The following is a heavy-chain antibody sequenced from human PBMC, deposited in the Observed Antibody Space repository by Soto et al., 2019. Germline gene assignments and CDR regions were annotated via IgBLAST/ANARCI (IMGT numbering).Heavy chain of an antibody. Sequence: GGSLRLSCAASGITFSSYAMTWVRQAPGKGPEWVSVISGSGGTTYYADSVKGRFTISRDNSKNTLGLQMDSLRVEDTAVYYCAKVRGYSSAYGMDVWGQGTTVTVSS. CDR1: GITFSSYA. V-gene: IGHV3-23*01. CDR2: ISGSGGTT. D-gene: IGHD3-10*01. CDR3: AKVRGYSSAYGMDV. J-gene: IGHJ6*02.